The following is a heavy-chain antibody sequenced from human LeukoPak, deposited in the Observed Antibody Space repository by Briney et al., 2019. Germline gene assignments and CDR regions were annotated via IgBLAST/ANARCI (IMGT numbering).Heavy chain of an antibody. CDR3: ARVRGGGNQLYDY. V-gene: IGHV1-46*01. D-gene: IGHD2-15*01. J-gene: IGHJ4*02. CDR1: GYTFTIYY. Sequence: ASVTVSCKASGYTFTIYYMHWVRQAPGQGLEWMGIINPSGGSTSYAQKFQGRVTMTRDTSTSTVYMELSSLRSEDTAVYYCARVRGGGNQLYDYWGQGTLVTVSS. CDR2: INPSGGST.